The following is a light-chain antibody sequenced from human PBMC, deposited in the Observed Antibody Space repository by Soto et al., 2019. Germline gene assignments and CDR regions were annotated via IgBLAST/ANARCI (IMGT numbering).Light chain of an antibody. CDR3: SALDDSRSGPV. CDR2: RNN. V-gene: IGLV1-47*01. Sequence: QSVLTQPPSASGTPGQRVTISCSGSSSNIGSNYVYWYQQLPGTAPKLLIYRNNQRPSGVPDRFSGSKSGTAASLAISGLPSEDGADYYCSALDDSRSGPVFGGGTKLTVL. J-gene: IGLJ2*01. CDR1: SSNIGSNY.